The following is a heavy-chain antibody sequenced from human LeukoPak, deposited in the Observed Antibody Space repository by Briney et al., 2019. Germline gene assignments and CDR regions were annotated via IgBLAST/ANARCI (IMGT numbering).Heavy chain of an antibody. CDR1: GFTFSSYA. Sequence: GGSLRLSCAASGFTFSSYAMHWVRQAPGKGLERVAVISYDGSNKYYADSVKGRFTISRDNSKNTLYLQMNSLRAEDTAVYYCARDYYDSSGYFDYWGQGTLVTVSS. D-gene: IGHD3-22*01. V-gene: IGHV3-30-3*01. CDR2: ISYDGSNK. J-gene: IGHJ4*02. CDR3: ARDYYDSSGYFDY.